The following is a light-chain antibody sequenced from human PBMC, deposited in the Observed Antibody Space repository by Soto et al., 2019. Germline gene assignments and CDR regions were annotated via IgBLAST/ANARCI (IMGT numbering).Light chain of an antibody. Sequence: DIQMTQSPSSLSASVGDRVTVTCRASQSVTNYLKWYQQKPGKAPKLLIYAASTLQSGVPSRFSGSGSGTEFTLTISSLQPEDFATYYCQQTLKPPLTFGPWTKVDI. J-gene: IGKJ3*01. CDR3: QQTLKPPLT. CDR1: QSVTNY. CDR2: AAS. V-gene: IGKV1-39*01.